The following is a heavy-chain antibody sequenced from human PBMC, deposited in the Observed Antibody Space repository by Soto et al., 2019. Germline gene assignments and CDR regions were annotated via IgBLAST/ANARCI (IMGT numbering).Heavy chain of an antibody. Sequence: SETLSLTCAVSGYSISSGYYWGWIRQPPGKGLEWIGSIYHSGSTYYNPSLKSRVTISVDTSKNQFSLKLSSVTAADTAVYYCARATFGGVIVEALYYFDYWRQGTLVTVSS. D-gene: IGHD3-16*02. CDR3: ARATFGGVIVEALYYFDY. V-gene: IGHV4-38-2*01. CDR1: GYSISSGYY. CDR2: IYHSGST. J-gene: IGHJ4*02.